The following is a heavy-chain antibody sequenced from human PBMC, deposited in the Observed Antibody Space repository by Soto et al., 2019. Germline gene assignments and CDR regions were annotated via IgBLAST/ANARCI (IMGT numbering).Heavy chain of an antibody. J-gene: IGHJ5*01. CDR2: ISPDGSVT. CDR3: ARWIRGTPDS. V-gene: IGHV3-7*04. CDR1: GFTFSTYW. Sequence: EVQLVASGGGLVQPGGSLRLSCAASGFTFSTYWMGRVRQAPGKGLEWVANISPDGSVTYYVDSMKGRFIISRDNAKNSLYLQVNSLTAEDTAVYYCARWIRGTPDSWGQGTLVTVSS. D-gene: IGHD3-10*01.